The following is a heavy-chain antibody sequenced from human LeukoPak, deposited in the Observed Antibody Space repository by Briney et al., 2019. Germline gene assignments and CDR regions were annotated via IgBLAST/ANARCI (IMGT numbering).Heavy chain of an antibody. CDR2: IYPVDSET. D-gene: IGHD6-19*01. CDR1: GYSFTSYW. V-gene: IGHV5-51*01. J-gene: IGHJ4*02. CDR3: ARSHTGYSSGWYY. Sequence: GESLKISCEGSGYSFTSYWIGWVRQMPGKGLEWMGIIYPVDSETRYSPSFQGQVTISADRSISTAYLQWSSLKASDTATYYCARSHTGYSSGWYYWGQGTLVTVSS.